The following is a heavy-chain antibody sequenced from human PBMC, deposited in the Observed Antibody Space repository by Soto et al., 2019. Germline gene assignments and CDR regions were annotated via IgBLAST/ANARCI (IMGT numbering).Heavy chain of an antibody. J-gene: IGHJ4*02. Sequence: LSLTCAVYGGSFSGYHWSWIRQPPGKGLEWIGEINHSGSTNYNPSFKSRVTISVDTSKNQFSLKLSSVTAADTAVYYCARIRDSSGYWLDYWGQGTLVTVSS. CDR3: ARIRDSSGYWLDY. CDR2: INHSGST. D-gene: IGHD3-22*01. V-gene: IGHV4-34*01. CDR1: GGSFSGYH.